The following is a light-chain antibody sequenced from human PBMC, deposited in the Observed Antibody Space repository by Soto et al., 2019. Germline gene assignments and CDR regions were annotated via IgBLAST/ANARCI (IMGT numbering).Light chain of an antibody. J-gene: IGKJ2*01. Sequence: EIVLTQSPATLSLSPGERATLSCSASQSVSSYLAWYQQKPGQAPRLLIYDASNSATGIPARFSGSGSGTDFTLTISSLEPEDFAVYYCQQRSNWSYTFGQGTKLEIK. V-gene: IGKV3-11*01. CDR3: QQRSNWSYT. CDR2: DAS. CDR1: QSVSSY.